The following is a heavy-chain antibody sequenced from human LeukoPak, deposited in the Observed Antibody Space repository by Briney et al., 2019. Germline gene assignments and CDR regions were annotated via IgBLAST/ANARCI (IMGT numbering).Heavy chain of an antibody. J-gene: IGHJ4*02. CDR3: AKGGSSGCHVMDYFDY. Sequence: GGSLRLSCAASGFTFNSYGMHWVRQAPGKGLEWVAVIWYDGSKKYYGDSVKGRFTISRDNFKNTLYLQMDSLRAEDTAVYYCAKGGSSGCHVMDYFDYWGQGTLVTVSS. D-gene: IGHD3-22*01. V-gene: IGHV3-33*06. CDR2: IWYDGSKK. CDR1: GFTFNSYG.